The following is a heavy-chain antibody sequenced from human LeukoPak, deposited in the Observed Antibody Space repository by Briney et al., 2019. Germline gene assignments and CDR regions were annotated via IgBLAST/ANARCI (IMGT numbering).Heavy chain of an antibody. CDR3: ARDRVSWYYMDV. V-gene: IGHV1-18*01. Sequence: ASVKVSCKGSGYTFNSHGITWVRQAPGQGLEWMGWISAYHGNTNYAQKLQGRVTLTTDTSTSTAYMELRSLRSDDTAVYYCARDRVSWYYMDVWGKGTTVSISS. CDR1: GYTFNSHG. CDR2: ISAYHGNT. D-gene: IGHD5/OR15-5a*01. J-gene: IGHJ6*03.